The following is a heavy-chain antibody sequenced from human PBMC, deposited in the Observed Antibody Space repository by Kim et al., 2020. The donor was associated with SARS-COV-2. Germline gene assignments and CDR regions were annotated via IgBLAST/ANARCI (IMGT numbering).Heavy chain of an antibody. V-gene: IGHV3-15*01. Sequence: GGSLRLSCAASGFTFSNAWMSWVRQAPGKGLEWVGRIKSKTDGGTTDYAAPVKGRFTISRDDSKNTLYLQMNSLKTEDTAVYYCVPPMSGAVAWWGGGWGQGTLVTVSS. J-gene: IGHJ4*02. CDR2: IKSKTDGGTT. D-gene: IGHD6-19*01. CDR3: VPPMSGAVAWWGGG. CDR1: GFTFSNAW.